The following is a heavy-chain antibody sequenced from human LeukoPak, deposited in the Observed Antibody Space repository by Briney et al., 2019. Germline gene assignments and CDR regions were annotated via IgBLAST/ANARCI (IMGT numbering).Heavy chain of an antibody. V-gene: IGHV4-39*01. Sequence: PSETGSLTCTVSGGSISSSNYYWCWIRQPPGKGLEWIGTIYYSGSTSYNPSLKSRVSMSVDTSKNQLSLKLSSVIAADTAVYYCARPIAVAGTDAFDIWGQGTMVTVSS. CDR1: GGSISSSNYY. CDR2: IYYSGST. J-gene: IGHJ3*02. D-gene: IGHD6-19*01. CDR3: ARPIAVAGTDAFDI.